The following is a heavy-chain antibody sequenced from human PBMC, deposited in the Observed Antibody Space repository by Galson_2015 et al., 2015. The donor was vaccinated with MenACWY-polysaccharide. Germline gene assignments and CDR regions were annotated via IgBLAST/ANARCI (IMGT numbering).Heavy chain of an antibody. CDR2: IYPGDSDT. Sequence: QSGAEVKRPGESLPISYTGSGCSFTTYWIGWVGQRPGKGLEWMGIIYPGDSDTRYSPSFQGQVTISADKSISTAYLQWISLKAPDTAMYYCARRLMGARNWFDPWGQGTLVTVSS. CDR1: GCSFTTYW. V-gene: IGHV5-51*01. D-gene: IGHD1-26*01. J-gene: IGHJ5*02. CDR3: ARRLMGARNWFDP.